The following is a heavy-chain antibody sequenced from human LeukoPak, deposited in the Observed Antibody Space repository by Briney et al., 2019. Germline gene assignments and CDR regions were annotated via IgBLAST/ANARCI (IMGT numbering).Heavy chain of an antibody. Sequence: GGSLRLSCAASGFTFSSYGMHWVRQAPGKGLEWVAVIWYDGSNKYYADSVKGRFTISRDNSKSTLFLQVNSLRADDTAIYYCAKERNNRGALDYWGQGTLVTVSS. CDR3: AKERNNRGALDY. V-gene: IGHV3-33*06. CDR1: GFTFSSYG. D-gene: IGHD1-14*01. CDR2: IWYDGSNK. J-gene: IGHJ4*02.